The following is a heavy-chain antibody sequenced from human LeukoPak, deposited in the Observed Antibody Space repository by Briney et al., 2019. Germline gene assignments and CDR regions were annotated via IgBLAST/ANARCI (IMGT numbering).Heavy chain of an antibody. V-gene: IGHV3-30*04. CDR2: ISYDGSNK. CDR1: GLTFASYA. D-gene: IGHD6-19*01. CDR3: ARDRGWVNWFGP. J-gene: IGHJ5*02. Sequence: PAGSLRLSSVPSGLTFASYATHWDRQVEGRGMGWVAVISYDGSNKYYADAVKGRCTISRDNSKNTLYLQMNSLRAEDTAVYYCARDRGWVNWFGPWGQGTLVTVSS.